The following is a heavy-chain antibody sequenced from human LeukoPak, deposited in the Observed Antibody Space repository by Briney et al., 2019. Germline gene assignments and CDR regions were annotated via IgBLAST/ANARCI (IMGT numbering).Heavy chain of an antibody. V-gene: IGHV3-30*02. D-gene: IGHD3-10*01. CDR3: AKDVVRGSGRINWFDP. Sequence: GGSLRLSCAASGFTFSSYGMDWVRQAPGKGLEWVAFIRYDGSNKYYADSVKGRFTISRDNSKNTLYLQMNSLRAEDTAVYYCAKDVVRGSGRINWFDPWGQGTLVTVSS. CDR1: GFTFSSYG. J-gene: IGHJ5*02. CDR2: IRYDGSNK.